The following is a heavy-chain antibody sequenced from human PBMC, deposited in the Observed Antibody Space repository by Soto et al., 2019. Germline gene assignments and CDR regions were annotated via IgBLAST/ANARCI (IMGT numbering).Heavy chain of an antibody. V-gene: IGHV3-33*01. CDR1: GFTFRSFG. Sequence: QVQLVESGGGVVQPGRSLRLSCEASGFTFRSFGMHWVRQAPGKGLEWVAIIWYDGSNKYYADSVKGRFTISRDNSKNTLYLKLNGLRVEERAVYSWAGARYSSRVITGFDPWGQGPLVTSSS. CDR2: IWYDGSNK. CDR3: AGARYSSRVITGFDP. J-gene: IGHJ5*02. D-gene: IGHD6-13*01.